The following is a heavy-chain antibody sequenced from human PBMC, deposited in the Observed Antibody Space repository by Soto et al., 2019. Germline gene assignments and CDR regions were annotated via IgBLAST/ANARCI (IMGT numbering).Heavy chain of an antibody. D-gene: IGHD3-9*01. CDR1: GGSFNTYT. J-gene: IGHJ2*01. Sequence: QVQLGQSWAEVKKPGSSVKVSCKASGGSFNTYTISWVRQAPGHGLERLGGISTSFATPIYAQKFQARVTISVDKSTSTAYMELSSLTADDTAVYYCARGPPESYFDAVGPYWYFDLWGRGTLGTVSS. CDR2: ISTSFATP. CDR3: ARGPPESYFDAVGPYWYFDL. V-gene: IGHV1-69*06.